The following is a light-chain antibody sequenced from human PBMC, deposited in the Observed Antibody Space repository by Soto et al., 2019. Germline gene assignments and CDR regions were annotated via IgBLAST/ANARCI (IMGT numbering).Light chain of an antibody. V-gene: IGLV2-14*01. CDR3: SSYTRSSLF. CDR2: EVS. CDR1: SSDVGGYNY. J-gene: IGLJ1*01. Sequence: QSALTQPASVSGSPGQSITISCTGTSSDVGGYNYVSWYQQHPGKAPKLMIYEVSNRPSGVSNRFSGSKSGNTASLTISGVQAEDEADYYCSSYTRSSLFFGTGTQLTVL.